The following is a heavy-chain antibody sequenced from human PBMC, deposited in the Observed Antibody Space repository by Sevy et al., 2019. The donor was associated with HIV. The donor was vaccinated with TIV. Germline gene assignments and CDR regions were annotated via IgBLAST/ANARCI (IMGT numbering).Heavy chain of an antibody. D-gene: IGHD3-22*01. J-gene: IGHJ4*02. CDR3: AREGPLITMIV. CDR2: INPHNGNT. Sequence: ASVKVSCKASGYTFNNFGISWVRQAPGQGLEWMGWINPHNGNTKYAQKFQGRVTMTTDTSTSTGNMELRSLRSDDTAVYYCAREGPLITMIVRGQGTLVTVSS. CDR1: GYTFNNFG. V-gene: IGHV1-18*01.